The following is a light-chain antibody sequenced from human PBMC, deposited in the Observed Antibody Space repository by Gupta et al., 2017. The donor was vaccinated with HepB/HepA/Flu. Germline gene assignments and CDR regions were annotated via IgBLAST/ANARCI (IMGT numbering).Light chain of an antibody. CDR2: KAS. J-gene: IGKJ1*01. Sequence: TLSASVGDRVTITCRASQSISSWLAWYQQKAGKAPKLLIYKASSLESGVPSRFSGSGSGTEFTLTISSLQPDDFATYYCQQYNSQGTFGQGTKVEIK. CDR1: QSISSW. CDR3: QQYNSQGT. V-gene: IGKV1-5*03.